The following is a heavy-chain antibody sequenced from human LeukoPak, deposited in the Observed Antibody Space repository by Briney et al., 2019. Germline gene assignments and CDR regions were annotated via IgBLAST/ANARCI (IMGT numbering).Heavy chain of an antibody. J-gene: IGHJ3*02. CDR2: IYSGGST. V-gene: IGHV3-66*01. D-gene: IGHD3-10*01. Sequence: GGSLRLSCAASGFTVSSNYMSWVRQAPGKGLEWVSVIYSGGSTYYADSVKGRFTISRDNSKNTLYLQMNSLRAEDTAVYYCARELVRGADDAFDIWGQGTMATVSP. CDR1: GFTVSSNY. CDR3: ARELVRGADDAFDI.